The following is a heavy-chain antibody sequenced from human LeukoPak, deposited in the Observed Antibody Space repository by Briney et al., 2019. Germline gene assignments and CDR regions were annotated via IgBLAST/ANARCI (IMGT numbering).Heavy chain of an antibody. J-gene: IGHJ4*02. CDR3: ARSPVGVRKKHDF. D-gene: IGHD3-10*01. V-gene: IGHV1-8*01. CDR2: MNPTSGHT. CDR1: GYTFTSYD. Sequence: ASVKVSCKASGYTFTSYDINWVRQATGQGLEWMGWMNPTSGHTGYAQKSQGRVTMTRDTSISTAYMELNSLTSEDTAVHYCARSPVGVRKKHDFWGQGTLVIVSS.